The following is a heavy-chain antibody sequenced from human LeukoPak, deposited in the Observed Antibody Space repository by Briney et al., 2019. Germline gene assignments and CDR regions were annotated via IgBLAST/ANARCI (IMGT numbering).Heavy chain of an antibody. CDR1: GGTFSSYA. Sequence: SVKVSCKASGGTFSSYAISWVRQAHGQGLEWMGGIIPIFGTANYAQKFQGRVTITADESTSTAYMELSSLRSEDTAVYYCARVVPTRQWLVRDYYYYYGMDVWGQGTTVTVSS. CDR3: ARVVPTRQWLVRDYYYYYGMDV. J-gene: IGHJ6*02. D-gene: IGHD6-19*01. V-gene: IGHV1-69*01. CDR2: IIPIFGTA.